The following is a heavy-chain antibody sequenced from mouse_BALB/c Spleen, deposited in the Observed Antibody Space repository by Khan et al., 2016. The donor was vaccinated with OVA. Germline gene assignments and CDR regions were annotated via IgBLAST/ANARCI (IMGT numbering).Heavy chain of an antibody. V-gene: IGHV5-6-5*01. CDR2: IGSGDST. CDR3: ARDYWFAY. J-gene: IGHJ3*01. CDR1: GFTFSNYA. Sequence: EVELVESGGGLVKPGGSLKLSCAASGFTFSNYAMSWVRQSPEKRLEWVASIGSGDSTYYLDSVKGRFTISSDNASNILYLQMSSLRSEDTAMYYCARDYWFAYWGKGTLVTVSA.